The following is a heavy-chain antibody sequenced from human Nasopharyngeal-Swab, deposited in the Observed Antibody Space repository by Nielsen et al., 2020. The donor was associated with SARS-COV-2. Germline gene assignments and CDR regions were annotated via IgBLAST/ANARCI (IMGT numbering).Heavy chain of an antibody. J-gene: IGHJ6*03. V-gene: IGHV4-34*01. CDR1: GGSFSGYY. CDR3: ARGIGTRLRFHRYYMDV. CDR2: INHSGST. D-gene: IGHD3-3*01. Sequence: SETLSLTCAVYGGSFSGYYWSWIRQPLGKGLEWIGEINHSGSTNYNPSLKSRVTISVDTSKNQFSLKLSSVTAADTAVYYCARGIGTRLRFHRYYMDVWGKGTTVTVSS.